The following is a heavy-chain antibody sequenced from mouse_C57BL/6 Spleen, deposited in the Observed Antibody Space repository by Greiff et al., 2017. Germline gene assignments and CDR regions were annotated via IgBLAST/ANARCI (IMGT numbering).Heavy chain of an antibody. Sequence: QVQLQQPGAELVMPGASVKLSCKASGYTFTSYWMHWVKQRPGQGLEWIGEIDPSDSYTNYNQKFKGKSTLTVDKSSSTAYMQLSSLTSEDSAVYYCARGLGGYAMDYWGQGTSVTVSS. CDR2: IDPSDSYT. CDR3: ARGLGGYAMDY. V-gene: IGHV1-69*01. CDR1: GYTFTSYW. D-gene: IGHD3-3*01. J-gene: IGHJ4*01.